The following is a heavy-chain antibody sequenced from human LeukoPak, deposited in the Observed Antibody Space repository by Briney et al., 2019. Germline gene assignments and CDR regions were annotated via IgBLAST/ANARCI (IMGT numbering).Heavy chain of an antibody. CDR3: AKDGPPAGASYGLNDY. V-gene: IGHV3-23*01. D-gene: IGHD5-18*01. CDR1: GFTFSSYA. CDR2: ISGSGGST. J-gene: IGHJ4*02. Sequence: PGGSLRLSCAASGFTFSSYAMSWVRQAPGKGLEWVSAISGSGGSTYYADSVKGRFTISRDNSKNTLYLQMNSLRAEDTAVYYCAKDGPPAGASYGLNDYWGQGTLVTVSS.